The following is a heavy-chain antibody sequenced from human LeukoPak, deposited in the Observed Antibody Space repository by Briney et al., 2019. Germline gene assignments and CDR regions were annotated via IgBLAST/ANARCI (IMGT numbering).Heavy chain of an antibody. V-gene: IGHV3-7*01. CDR2: IKEDGSEK. D-gene: IGHD6-13*01. Sequence: ANIKEDGSEKYYVDSVKGGFTISREKAKNSLYLQMNSLRAEDTAVYYCARLFDASGMDYWGQGTLVTVSS. CDR3: ARLFDASGMDY. J-gene: IGHJ4*02.